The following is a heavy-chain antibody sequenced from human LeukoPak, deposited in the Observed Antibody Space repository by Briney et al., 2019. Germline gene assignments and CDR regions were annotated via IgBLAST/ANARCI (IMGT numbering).Heavy chain of an antibody. V-gene: IGHV4-34*01. CDR1: GGSISSYY. J-gene: IGHJ4*02. Sequence: SETLSLTCTVSGGSISSYYWSWIRQPPGKGLEWIGEINHSGSTNYNPSLKSRVTISVDTSKNQFSLKLSSVTAADTAVYYCAGNIAVAGVDYWGQGTLVTVSS. CDR3: AGNIAVAGVDY. D-gene: IGHD6-19*01. CDR2: INHSGST.